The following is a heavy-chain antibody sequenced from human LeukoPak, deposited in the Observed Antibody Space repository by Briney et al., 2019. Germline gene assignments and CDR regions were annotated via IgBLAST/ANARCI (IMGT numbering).Heavy chain of an antibody. J-gene: IGHJ4*02. D-gene: IGHD3-3*01. CDR2: ISAYNGNT. CDR1: GYTFTSYG. CDR3: ARGYDFWSGYNLDFDY. Sequence: ASVKVSCKASGYTFTSYGISWVRQAPGQGLEWMGWISAYNGNTNYAQKLQGRVTMTTDTSTSTAYMELRSLRSDNTAVYYCARGYDFWSGYNLDFDYWDQGTLVTVSS. V-gene: IGHV1-18*01.